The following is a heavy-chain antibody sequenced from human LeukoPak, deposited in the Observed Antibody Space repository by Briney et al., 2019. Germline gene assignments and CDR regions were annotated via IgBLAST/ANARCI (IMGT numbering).Heavy chain of an antibody. V-gene: IGHV3-33*06. CDR3: AKDRSYYYYMDV. Sequence: GRSLRLSCAASGFTFSSYGMHWVRQAPGKGLEWVAVIWYDGSNKYYADSVKGRFIISRDNSKNTLYLQMNSLRAEDTAVYYCAKDRSYYYYMDVWGKGTTVTVSS. CDR2: IWYDGSNK. CDR1: GFTFSSYG. J-gene: IGHJ6*03.